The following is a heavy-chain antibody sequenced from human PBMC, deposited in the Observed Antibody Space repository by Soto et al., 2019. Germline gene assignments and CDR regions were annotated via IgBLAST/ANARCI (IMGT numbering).Heavy chain of an antibody. CDR3: ARLIVLAAAGTETYGMDV. Sequence: PSETLSLTCTVSGGSISSSSYYWGWIRQPPGKGLESIGSIYYSGSTYYNPSLKSRVTISVDTSKNQFSLKLSSVTAADTAVYYCARLIVLAAAGTETYGMDVLGQGPTVS. D-gene: IGHD6-13*01. CDR2: IYYSGST. J-gene: IGHJ6*02. V-gene: IGHV4-39*01. CDR1: GGSISSSSYY.